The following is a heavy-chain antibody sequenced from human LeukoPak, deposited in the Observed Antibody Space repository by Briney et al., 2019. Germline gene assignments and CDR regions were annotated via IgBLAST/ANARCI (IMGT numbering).Heavy chain of an antibody. CDR2: ISAYNGNT. J-gene: IGHJ4*02. Sequence: ASVKVSCKASGYTFTSYGISRVRQAPGQGLEWMGWISAYNGNTNYAQKLQGRVTMTTDTSTSTAYMELRSLRSDDTAVYYCARSGGYYDILTDYYYFDYWGQGTLVTVSS. V-gene: IGHV1-18*01. CDR1: GYTFTSYG. D-gene: IGHD3-9*01. CDR3: ARSGGYYDILTDYYYFDY.